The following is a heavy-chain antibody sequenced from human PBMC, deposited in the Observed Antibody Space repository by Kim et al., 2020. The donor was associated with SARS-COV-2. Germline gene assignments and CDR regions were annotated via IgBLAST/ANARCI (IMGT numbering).Heavy chain of an antibody. Sequence: SVKVSCKASGGTFSSYAISWVRQAPGQGLEWMGGIIPIFGTANYAQKFQGRVTITADESTSTAYMELSSLRSEDTAVYYCARNYYDSSGYSPFDAFDIWGQGTMVTVSS. CDR1: GGTFSSYA. V-gene: IGHV1-69*13. CDR3: ARNYYDSSGYSPFDAFDI. J-gene: IGHJ3*02. CDR2: IIPIFGTA. D-gene: IGHD3-22*01.